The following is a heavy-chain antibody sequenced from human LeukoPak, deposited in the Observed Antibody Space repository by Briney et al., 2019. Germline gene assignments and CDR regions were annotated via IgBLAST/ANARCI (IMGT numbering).Heavy chain of an antibody. V-gene: IGHV3-30-3*01. J-gene: IGHJ5*02. CDR1: GFTFSSYA. CDR3: ATGSVRPREWFDP. CDR2: ISYDGSNK. D-gene: IGHD4-17*01. Sequence: PGGSLRLSCAASGFTFSSYAMHWVRQAPGKGLEWVAVISYDGSNKYYADSVKGRFTISRDNSKNTLYLQMNSLRAEDTAVYCCATGSVRPREWFDPWGQGTLVTVSS.